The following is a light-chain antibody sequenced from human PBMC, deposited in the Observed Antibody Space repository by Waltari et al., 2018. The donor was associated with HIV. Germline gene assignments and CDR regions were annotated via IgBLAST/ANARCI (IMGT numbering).Light chain of an antibody. CDR2: GNT. V-gene: IGLV1-51*02. CDR3: ASWDSSLSVGV. J-gene: IGLJ3*02. Sequence: QSVLTQPPSVSAAPGQKVTISCSGGRSNIGKNYVSWYQQSPGTAPRLLLYGNTNRRSVIPDRFAGSKSATSATLDITGLQTGDEADYYCASWDSSLSVGVFGGGTRLTVL. CDR1: RSNIGKNY.